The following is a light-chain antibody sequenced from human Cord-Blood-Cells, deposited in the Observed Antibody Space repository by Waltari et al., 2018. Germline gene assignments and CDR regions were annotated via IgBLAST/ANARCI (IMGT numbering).Light chain of an antibody. CDR3: QQYGSSPQWT. Sequence: EIVLTQSPGTLSLSPGERATLSCRASQSVSGSYLAWYQQKPGQAPRLLIYGASSRVTGIPDRFSGSGSGTDFTLTISRLEPEDFAVYYCQQYGSSPQWTFGQGTKVEIK. CDR1: QSVSGSY. V-gene: IGKV3-20*01. CDR2: GAS. J-gene: IGKJ1*01.